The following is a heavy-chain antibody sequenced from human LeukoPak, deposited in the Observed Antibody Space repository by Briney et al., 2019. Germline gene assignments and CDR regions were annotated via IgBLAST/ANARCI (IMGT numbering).Heavy chain of an antibody. J-gene: IGHJ5*02. Sequence: GESLKISCKGSGYSFTSYWIGWVRQMPGKGLEWMGIIYPGDSDTRYSPSFQGQVTISADKSISTAYLQWSSLKASDTAMYYCARQKHDSQGSNWFDPWGQGTLVTVSS. V-gene: IGHV5-51*01. CDR3: ARQKHDSQGSNWFDP. D-gene: IGHD3-9*01. CDR1: GYSFTSYW. CDR2: IYPGDSDT.